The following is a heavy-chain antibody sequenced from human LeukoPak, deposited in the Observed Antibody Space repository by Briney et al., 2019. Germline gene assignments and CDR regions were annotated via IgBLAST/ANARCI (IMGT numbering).Heavy chain of an antibody. Sequence: PGGSLRLSCAASGFTFSDYDMHWVRQATGKGLEWVSAIGPAGDTYYTGSVKGRFTISRENAKNSLYLQMNGLRAGDTAVYYCARVAKERVGGVYYFDYWGQGTLVTVSS. J-gene: IGHJ4*02. CDR3: ARVAKERVGGVYYFDY. V-gene: IGHV3-13*01. D-gene: IGHD1-1*01. CDR1: GFTFSDYD. CDR2: IGPAGDT.